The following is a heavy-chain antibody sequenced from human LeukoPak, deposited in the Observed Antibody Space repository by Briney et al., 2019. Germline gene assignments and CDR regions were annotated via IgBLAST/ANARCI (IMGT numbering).Heavy chain of an antibody. CDR2: INSDGSST. D-gene: IGHD5-18*01. Sequence: GGSLRLSCAASGLTVSSYWMHWVRQALGKGLVWDSRINSDGSSTSYADSVKGRFTISRDNAKNTLYLQMNSLRDEDTAVYYCARGLPGYSYGPLADWGQGTLVTVYS. CDR3: ARGLPGYSYGPLAD. V-gene: IGHV3-74*01. CDR1: GLTVSSYW. J-gene: IGHJ4*02.